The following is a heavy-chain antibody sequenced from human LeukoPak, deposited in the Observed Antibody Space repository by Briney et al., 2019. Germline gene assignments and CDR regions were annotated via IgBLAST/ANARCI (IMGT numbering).Heavy chain of an antibody. J-gene: IGHJ5*02. V-gene: IGHV4-4*02. CDR1: GGSISSSNW. CDR2: IYHTGST. CDR3: ARGDGSGSGRWFDP. Sequence: PSETLSLTCAVSGGSISSSNWWSWIRQPPGEGLEWIGYIYHTGSTYYNPSLKGRVTISVDRSKNQFSLNLNFVTAADTALYYCARGDGSGSGRWFDPWGQGTLITVSS. D-gene: IGHD3-10*01.